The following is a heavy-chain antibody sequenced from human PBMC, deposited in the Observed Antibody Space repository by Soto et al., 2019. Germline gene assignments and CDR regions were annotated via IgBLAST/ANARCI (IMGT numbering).Heavy chain of an antibody. Sequence: PGGSLRLSCAASGFTFSNFGMSWVRQAPGKGLEWVSAISGSGGTTYYAESVKGRFIISRDNSKNTLYVQMNSPRAEDTAIYYCAKAIYTSPIYYFDSWGQGTLVTVS. J-gene: IGHJ4*02. CDR2: ISGSGGTT. CDR3: AKAIYTSPIYYFDS. D-gene: IGHD2-2*01. V-gene: IGHV3-23*01. CDR1: GFTFSNFG.